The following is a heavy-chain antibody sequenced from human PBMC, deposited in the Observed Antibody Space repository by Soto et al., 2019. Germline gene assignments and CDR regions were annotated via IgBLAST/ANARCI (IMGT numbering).Heavy chain of an antibody. CDR1: GFTFSSYA. Sequence: QTGGSLRLSCAASGFTFSSYAMNWVRQAPGKGLEWVSGITGSGDNTYYADSVKGRFTISRDNSKNTLYLQMNSLRVEDTAIYYCAKVSMGDTTITDYYYYGMDVWGQGTTVTV. CDR3: AKVSMGDTTITDYYYYGMDV. J-gene: IGHJ6*02. V-gene: IGHV3-23*01. CDR2: ITGSGDNT. D-gene: IGHD1-26*01.